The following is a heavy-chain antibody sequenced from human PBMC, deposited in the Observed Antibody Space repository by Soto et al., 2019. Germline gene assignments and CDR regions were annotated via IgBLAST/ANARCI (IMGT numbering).Heavy chain of an antibody. V-gene: IGHV3-7*01. CDR2: IKQDGSEK. J-gene: IGHJ6*02. CDR3: ARGLPNWGSLYYYYYGMDV. D-gene: IGHD7-27*01. Sequence: GGSLRLSCAASGFTFSSYWMSWVRQAPGKGLEWVANIKQDGSEKYYVDSVKGRFTISRDNAKNSLYLQMNSLRAEDTAVYYCARGLPNWGSLYYYYYGMDVWGQGSTVTVSS. CDR1: GFTFSSYW.